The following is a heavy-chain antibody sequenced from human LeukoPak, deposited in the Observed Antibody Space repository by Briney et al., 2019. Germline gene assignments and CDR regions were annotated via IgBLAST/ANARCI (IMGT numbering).Heavy chain of an antibody. D-gene: IGHD2-2*01. V-gene: IGHV4-59*08. CDR3: ARLNRYCSSTSCSDY. CDR2: IYYSGST. J-gene: IGHJ4*02. Sequence: SETLSLICTVSGGSISSYYWSWIRQPPGKGLEWIGYIYYSGSTNYNPSLKSRVTISVDTSKNQSSLRLSSVTAADTAVYYCARLNRYCSSTSCSDYWGQGTLVTVSS. CDR1: GGSISSYY.